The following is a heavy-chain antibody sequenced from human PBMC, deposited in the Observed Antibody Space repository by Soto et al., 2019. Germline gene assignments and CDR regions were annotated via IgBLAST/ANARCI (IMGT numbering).Heavy chain of an antibody. Sequence: EVQLLESGGGLVQPGGSLRLSCAASGFTFSSYAMSSVRQAPGKGLEWVSAISGSGGSTYYADSVKGRFTISRDNSKNTLYLQMNSLRAEDTAVYYCAKDLEQWPYLFDYWGQGTLVTVSS. D-gene: IGHD6-19*01. CDR1: GFTFSSYA. CDR2: ISGSGGST. V-gene: IGHV3-23*01. CDR3: AKDLEQWPYLFDY. J-gene: IGHJ4*02.